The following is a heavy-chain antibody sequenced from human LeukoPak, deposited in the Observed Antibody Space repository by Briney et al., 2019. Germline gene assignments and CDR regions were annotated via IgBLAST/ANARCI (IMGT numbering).Heavy chain of an antibody. J-gene: IGHJ4*02. CDR1: GFTFDDYA. D-gene: IGHD3-16*01. CDR2: ISWSSGSI. V-gene: IGHV3-9*01. Sequence: SLRLSCAASGFTFDDYAMHWVRQAPGKGLEWVSGISWSSGSIGYADSLKGRFTISRDNDKNSLYLQMNSLRAEDTAIYYCARDRGYYFDYWGQGTLVTVSS. CDR3: ARDRGYYFDY.